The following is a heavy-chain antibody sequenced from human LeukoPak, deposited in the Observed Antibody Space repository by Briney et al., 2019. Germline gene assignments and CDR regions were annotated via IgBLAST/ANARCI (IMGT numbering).Heavy chain of an antibody. CDR2: INPNGGYT. Sequence: ASVKVSCKTSGYTFSNYYIHWVRQAPGQGLEWMGIINPNGGYTTYAQQFQGRLTMTRDTSTSTVDMELISLRSEDTAVYYCARTYYAGGGGDYWGQGTLVTVSS. CDR3: ARTYYAGGGGDY. CDR1: GYTFSNYY. D-gene: IGHD1-26*01. V-gene: IGHV1-46*01. J-gene: IGHJ4*02.